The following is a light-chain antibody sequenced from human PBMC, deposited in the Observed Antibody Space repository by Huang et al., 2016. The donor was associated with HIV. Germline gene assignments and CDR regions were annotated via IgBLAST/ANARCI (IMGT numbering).Light chain of an antibody. J-gene: IGKJ3*01. V-gene: IGKV4-1*01. CDR3: QQYYSPPFN. CDR2: WAS. CDR1: QSVLYSSSNNNY. Sequence: DIVMTQSPDSLAVSLGERATINCKSSQSVLYSSSNNNYLAWYQQKPGQSPKLLSYWASTRRSGVPDRVSGSGSGTVFTLTISGLQAEDVAVYYCQQYYSPPFNFGPGTKVEI.